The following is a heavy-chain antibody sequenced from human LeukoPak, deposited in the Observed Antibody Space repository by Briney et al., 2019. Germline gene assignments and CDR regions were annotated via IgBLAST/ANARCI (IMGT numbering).Heavy chain of an antibody. Sequence: GGSLRLSCAASGFTFRSYEMNWVGQAPGKGLEGVSYITSSGNTIYYADSVKGRFTISRDNAKNSLYLQMNSLRAEDTAVYYCARANYYDISGYDYWGQGTLVTVSS. CDR3: ARANYYDISGYDY. V-gene: IGHV3-48*03. J-gene: IGHJ4*02. CDR2: ITSSGNTI. CDR1: GFTFRSYE. D-gene: IGHD3-22*01.